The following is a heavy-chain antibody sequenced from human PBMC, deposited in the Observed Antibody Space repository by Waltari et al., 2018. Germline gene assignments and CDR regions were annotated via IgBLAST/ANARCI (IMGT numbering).Heavy chain of an antibody. CDR3: ARDPDYYDSSGSNGGAFDL. CDR2: ISYDGSIT. CDR1: GLTCSRYA. Sequence: QVQLLASGGGGGKPGRAVRLSCAPSGLTCSRYAVALVRQAPGKGLEWVAVISYDGSITYYADSVKGRFTISSDNSKKTLYLHMNSLRAEDTALYYCARDPDYYDSSGSNGGAFDLWGQGTMVTVSS. D-gene: IGHD3-22*01. V-gene: IGHV3-30*04. J-gene: IGHJ3*01.